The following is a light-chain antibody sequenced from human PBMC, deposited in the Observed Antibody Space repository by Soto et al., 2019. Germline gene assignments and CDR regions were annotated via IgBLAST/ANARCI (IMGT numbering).Light chain of an antibody. J-gene: IGLJ1*01. V-gene: IGLV2-8*01. Sequence: QSALTQPPSASGSPGQSVAISCTGTSSDVGGYNYVSWYQQHPGKAPKLMIYDVSKRPSGVPDRFSGSKSGNTASLTVSGLQAEDEDEYYCSSYAGTHIVFGTGTKVTVL. CDR3: SSYAGTHIV. CDR1: SSDVGGYNY. CDR2: DVS.